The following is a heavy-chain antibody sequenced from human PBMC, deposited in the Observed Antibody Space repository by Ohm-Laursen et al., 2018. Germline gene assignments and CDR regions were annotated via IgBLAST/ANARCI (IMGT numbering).Heavy chain of an antibody. CDR1: GYTFTGYY. D-gene: IGHD4-23*01. CDR2: INPNSGGT. CDR3: ARGQLRWSPGSDAFDI. Sequence: GSSVKVSCNASGYTFTGYYMHWVRQAPGQGLEWMGWINPNSGGTNYAQKFQGRVTMTRDTSISTAYMELSRLRSDDTAVYYCARGQLRWSPGSDAFDIWGQGTMVTVSS. V-gene: IGHV1-2*02. J-gene: IGHJ3*02.